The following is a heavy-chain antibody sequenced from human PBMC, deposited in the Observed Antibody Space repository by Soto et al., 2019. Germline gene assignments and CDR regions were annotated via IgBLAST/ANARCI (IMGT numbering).Heavy chain of an antibody. CDR1: GGFINKYY. D-gene: IGHD3-10*01. CDR3: ARGRGYYGSVSPKYFDY. Sequence: SQTRSHTCAVYGGFINKYYRHWIRQPPGKGLEWIGYIYYSGSTNYNPSLKSRITILIDTSKKQFSLKLNSVTAADTAVYYCARGRGYYGSVSPKYFDYWGQGILVTVS. CDR2: IYYSGST. V-gene: IGHV4-59*01. J-gene: IGHJ4*02.